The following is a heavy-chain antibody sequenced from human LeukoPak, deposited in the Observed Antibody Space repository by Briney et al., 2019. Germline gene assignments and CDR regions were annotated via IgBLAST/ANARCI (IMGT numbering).Heavy chain of an antibody. CDR2: ITHSGST. CDR1: GGSFSGYC. D-gene: IGHD6-13*01. CDR3: VAGSSTWYGNRHYDY. V-gene: IGHV4-34*01. Sequence: SETLSLTCTVYGGSFSGYCWSWIRQPPGKGREWIGEITHSGSTNFNPSLKSRVIISADTSKNEFSLKLSSMTAADTALFYRVAGSSTWYGNRHYDYSGQGALATVSP. J-gene: IGHJ4*02.